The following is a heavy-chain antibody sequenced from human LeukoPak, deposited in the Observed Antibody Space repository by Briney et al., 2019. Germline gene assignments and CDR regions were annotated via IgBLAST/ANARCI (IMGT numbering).Heavy chain of an antibody. V-gene: IGHV2-5*08. CDR2: VYWDDDK. CDR3: VHRGGQKLGIDY. Sequence: SWVSQAPGKGLEWLALVYWDDDKRYSPSLKSRLTITKDTSKSQVVLTMTNMDPVDTATYYCVHRGGQKLGIDYWGQGAPVTVSS. D-gene: IGHD7-27*01. J-gene: IGHJ4*02.